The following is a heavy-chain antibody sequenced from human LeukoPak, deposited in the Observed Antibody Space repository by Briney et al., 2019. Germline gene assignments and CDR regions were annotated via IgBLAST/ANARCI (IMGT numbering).Heavy chain of an antibody. CDR3: AKALWTRAGANPGTFDY. CDR1: GFTFSTYD. CDR2: ISSSGCAT. D-gene: IGHD3-16*01. V-gene: IGHV3-23*01. Sequence: GGSLRLSCAASGFTFSTYDMSWVRQAPGKGLEWVSYISSSGCATYYADSVKGRFTISRDNSKNSLYLQMNSLRAEATAVYYFAKALWTRAGANPGTFDYWGQGTLVTVSS. J-gene: IGHJ4*02.